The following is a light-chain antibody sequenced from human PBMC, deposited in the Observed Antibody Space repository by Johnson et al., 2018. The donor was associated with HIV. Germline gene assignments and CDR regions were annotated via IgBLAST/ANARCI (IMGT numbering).Light chain of an antibody. J-gene: IGLJ1*01. Sequence: QSVLTQPPSVSAAPGQKVTISCSGSSSNIGNNYVSWYQHLPGTAPKVLIYENNKRPSGIPDRFSGSKSGTSAALGITALQTGDEADYYCVTWDRSLTIGGGFGTGTKVTVL. CDR1: SSNIGNNY. CDR2: ENN. CDR3: VTWDRSLTIGGG. V-gene: IGLV1-51*02.